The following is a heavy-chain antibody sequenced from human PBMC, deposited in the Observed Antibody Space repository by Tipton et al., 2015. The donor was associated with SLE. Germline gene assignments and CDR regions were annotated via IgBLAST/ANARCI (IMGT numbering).Heavy chain of an antibody. CDR2: IYYSGST. D-gene: IGHD6-6*01. V-gene: IGHV4-31*03. CDR1: GGSISSGGYY. Sequence: TLSLTCTVSGGSISSGGYYWSWIRQHPGKGLEWIGYIYYSGSTYYNPSLKSRVTISVDTSKNQFSLKLSSVAAADTAVYYCAGVAEYSSSSGAFDIWGQGTMVTVSS. J-gene: IGHJ3*02. CDR3: AGVAEYSSSSGAFDI.